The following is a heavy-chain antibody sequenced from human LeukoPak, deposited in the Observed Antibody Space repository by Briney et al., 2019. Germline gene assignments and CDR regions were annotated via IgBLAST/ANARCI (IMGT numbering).Heavy chain of an antibody. CDR1: GFTFSSYA. V-gene: IGHV3-23*01. Sequence: GGSLRLSCAASGFTFSSYAMSWVRQAPGKGLEWVSGISVSGDRTYHADSVKGRFTISRDNSKNTLFLQMNSLRAEDTAVYYCARELWSGTNWFDPWGQGTLVTVSS. CDR3: ARELWSGTNWFDP. D-gene: IGHD3-3*01. CDR2: ISVSGDRT. J-gene: IGHJ5*02.